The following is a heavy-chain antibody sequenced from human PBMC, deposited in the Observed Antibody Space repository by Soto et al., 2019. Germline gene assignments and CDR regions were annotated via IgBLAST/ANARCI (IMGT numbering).Heavy chain of an antibody. Sequence: DVQLVESGGGLVRPGGSLRLSCAASGFTFIIYSMNWVRQAPGKGLEWVSYISSSSSTIYYADSVKGRFTISRDNAKNSLYRQMNSLRAEDTAVYYLMRIGGGSPGDYWGQGTLVTVSS. V-gene: IGHV3-48*01. CDR3: MRIGGGSPGDY. CDR2: ISSSSSTI. CDR1: GFTFIIYS. J-gene: IGHJ4*02.